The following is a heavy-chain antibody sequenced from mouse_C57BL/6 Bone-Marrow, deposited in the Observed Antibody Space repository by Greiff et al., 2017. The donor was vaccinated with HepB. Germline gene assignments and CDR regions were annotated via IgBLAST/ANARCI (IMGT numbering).Heavy chain of an antibody. CDR2: IWWDDDK. Sequence: QVTLKVSGPGILQPSQTLSLTCSFSGFSLSTFGMGVGWIRQPSGKGLEWLAHIWWDDDKYYNPALKSRLTISKDTSKNQVFLKIANVDTAATATYYCASMVTTPYCYAMDYWGQGTSVTVSS. D-gene: IGHD2-2*01. CDR1: GFSLSTFGMG. J-gene: IGHJ4*01. CDR3: ASMVTTPYCYAMDY. V-gene: IGHV8-8*01.